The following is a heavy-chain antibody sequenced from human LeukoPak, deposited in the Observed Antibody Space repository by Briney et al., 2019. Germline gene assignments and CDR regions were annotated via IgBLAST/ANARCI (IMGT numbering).Heavy chain of an antibody. J-gene: IGHJ4*02. CDR3: GRLRRNNNNGGYYDYFDY. CDR2: ITRTSDYI. D-gene: IGHD3-22*01. V-gene: IGHV3-21*01. Sequence: GGSLRLSCAASGLTFSSYSFNWVRQAPGKGLEWVSSITRTSDYIYYADSVKGRFTISRDNAKNSLYLQMNSLRAEDTAVYYCGRLRRNNNNGGYYDYFDYWGQGTLVTVSS. CDR1: GLTFSSYS.